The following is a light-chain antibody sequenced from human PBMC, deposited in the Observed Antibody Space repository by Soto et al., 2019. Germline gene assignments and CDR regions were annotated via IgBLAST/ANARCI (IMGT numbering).Light chain of an antibody. Sequence: DMQMTQSPSSLSASVGDRVTITCRASQGISNSLAWYQQKPGKVPKLLIYAASTLQSGVPSRFSGSGSGADFTLTISSLQPEDVATYYCQKYNSAPQNFGQGTRLEIK. J-gene: IGKJ5*01. CDR1: QGISNS. V-gene: IGKV1-27*01. CDR3: QKYNSAPQN. CDR2: AAS.